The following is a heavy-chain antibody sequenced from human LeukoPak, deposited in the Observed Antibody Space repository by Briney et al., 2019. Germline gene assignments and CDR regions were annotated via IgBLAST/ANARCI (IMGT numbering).Heavy chain of an antibody. J-gene: IGHJ6*02. V-gene: IGHV1-2*02. CDR1: GYTFTGYY. D-gene: IGHD3-10*01. Sequence: GASVKVSCKASGYTFTGYYMHWVRQAPGQGLEWMGWINLNSGGTNYAQKFQGRVTMTRDTSISTAYMELSRLRSDDTAVYYCARAIRGLYGSGSYYLNYYYGMDVWGQGTTVTVSS. CDR2: INLNSGGT. CDR3: ARAIRGLYGSGSYYLNYYYGMDV.